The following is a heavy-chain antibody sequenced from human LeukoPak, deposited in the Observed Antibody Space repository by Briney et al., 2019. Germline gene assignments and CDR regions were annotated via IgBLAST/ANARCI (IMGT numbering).Heavy chain of an antibody. V-gene: IGHV4-34*01. J-gene: IGHJ4*02. Sequence: SETLSLTCAVYGGSFTGHHWNWIRQSAGKGLEWIGEVNHRGTTNYNPSLKSRVTISVDTSKNQFFLKLTSVTAADTAVYYCARDPTTVVTLPYYFDFWGPGTLVTVSS. CDR3: ARDPTTVVTLPYYFDF. CDR2: VNHRGTT. D-gene: IGHD4-23*01. CDR1: GGSFTGHH.